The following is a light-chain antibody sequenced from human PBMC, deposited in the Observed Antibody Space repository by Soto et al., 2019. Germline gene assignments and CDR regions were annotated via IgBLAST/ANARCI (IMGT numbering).Light chain of an antibody. CDR1: QSVSNNY. Sequence: EIVLTQSPGTLSLSPGDTAALSCRASQSVSNNYLAWYQQKPGQAPRLLIYGASSRATGIPARFSGSASGTDFTLTISRLEPEDFAVYYCQQYGTSPRMFGQGTKVEIK. CDR3: QQYGTSPRM. V-gene: IGKV3-20*01. CDR2: GAS. J-gene: IGKJ1*01.